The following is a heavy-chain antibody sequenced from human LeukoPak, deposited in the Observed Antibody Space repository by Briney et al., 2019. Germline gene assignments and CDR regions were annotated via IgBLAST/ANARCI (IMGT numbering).Heavy chain of an antibody. CDR1: GGTFSSYA. CDR2: IIPIFGTA. CDR3: ARATTVTTVGGEDY. Sequence: ASVKVSCXASGGTFSSYAISWVRQAPGQGLEWMEGIIPIFGTANCAQKFQGRVTITTDESTSTAYMELSSLRSEDTAVYYCARATTVTTVGGEDYWGQGTLVTVSS. V-gene: IGHV1-69*05. D-gene: IGHD4-17*01. J-gene: IGHJ4*02.